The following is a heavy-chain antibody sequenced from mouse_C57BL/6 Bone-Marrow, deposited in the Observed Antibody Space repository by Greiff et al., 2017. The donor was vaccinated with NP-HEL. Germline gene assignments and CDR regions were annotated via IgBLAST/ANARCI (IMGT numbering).Heavy chain of an antibody. CDR2: ILPGSGST. CDR1: GYTFTGYW. V-gene: IGHV1-9*01. J-gene: IGHJ4*01. D-gene: IGHD3-1*01. CDR3: ASSGYAMEY. Sequence: VQLQESGAELMKPGASVKLSCKASGYTFTGYWIEWVKQRPGHGLEWIGEILPGSGSTNYNEKFKGKATFTADTSSNTAYMHLSRLPTEDSAIFCCASSGYAMEYWGQGTSVTVAS.